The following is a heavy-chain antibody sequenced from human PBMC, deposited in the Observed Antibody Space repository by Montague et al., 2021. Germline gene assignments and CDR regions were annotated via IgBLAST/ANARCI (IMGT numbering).Heavy chain of an antibody. D-gene: IGHD3-10*01. CDR2: IHHRGSIYYYPTT. V-gene: IGHV4-34*01. CDR1: GGSFNAYY. Sequence: SETLSLTCAVYGGSFNAYYWSWIRQSPGKGLEWIAEIHHRGSIYYYPTTDYNPPLPSRVTIAQDPSKNQFSLRLRSVTAVDKAVYYCAIHSVGIVSYYNGFDVWGQGTLVTVSS. J-gene: IGHJ4*03. CDR3: AIHSVGIVSYYNGFDV.